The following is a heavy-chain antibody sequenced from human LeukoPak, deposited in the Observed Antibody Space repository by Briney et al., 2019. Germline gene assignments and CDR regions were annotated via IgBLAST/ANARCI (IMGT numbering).Heavy chain of an antibody. D-gene: IGHD1-26*01. Sequence: ASVNVSFTSSVYTFTIYDINWVRQAPGQGREWMGWINPNSGHTAYAQKFHGRVTITTTTSISTPYMELSSLRSEDTAVYYCARVGGGSYYNYWGQGTLVTVSS. V-gene: IGHV1-8*03. CDR2: INPNSGHT. CDR3: ARVGGGSYYNY. J-gene: IGHJ4*02. CDR1: VYTFTIYD.